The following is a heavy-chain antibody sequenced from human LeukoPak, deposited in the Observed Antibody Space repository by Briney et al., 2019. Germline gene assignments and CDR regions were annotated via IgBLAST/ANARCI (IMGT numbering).Heavy chain of an antibody. CDR2: ISGSGGSI. J-gene: IGHJ4*02. D-gene: IGHD6-19*01. CDR3: AKDRPYIAVAGGPFDY. V-gene: IGHV3-23*01. CDR1: GFTFSSYA. Sequence: GGSLRLSCTASGFTFSSYAMSWVRQAPGKGLELVSAISGSGGSIYYADSVKGRFTISRDNSKNTLYLQMNSLRAEDTAVFYCAKDRPYIAVAGGPFDYWGQGTLVTVSS.